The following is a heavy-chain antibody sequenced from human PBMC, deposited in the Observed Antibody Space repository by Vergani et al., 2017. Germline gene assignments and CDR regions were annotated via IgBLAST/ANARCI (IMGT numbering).Heavy chain of an antibody. CDR2: IYSTGST. J-gene: IGHJ6*02. V-gene: IGHV4-59*13. D-gene: IGHD3-9*01. Sequence: QVQLEESGPGLVKPSETLSLTCTVSGGSFNTYYWSWIRQSPGKGLEWIGYIYSTGSTNYNPSLNSRVTMSVDTSKNQFSLKFRSVTAADTAVYFCARVMDRDEASTGYRLEGMDIWGQGTTVT. CDR3: ARVMDRDEASTGYRLEGMDI. CDR1: GGSFNTYY.